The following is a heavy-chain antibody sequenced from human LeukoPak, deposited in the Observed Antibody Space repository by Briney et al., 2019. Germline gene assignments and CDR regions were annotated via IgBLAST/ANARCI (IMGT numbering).Heavy chain of an antibody. D-gene: IGHD3-10*01. V-gene: IGHV3-30*02. J-gene: IGHJ4*02. Sequence: GSLRLSCAASGFTFSTYGMHWVRQAPGKGLEWVAFIQYNGRNEYYADSVKGRFTISRDNSRNTLYLQMNSLRAEDTAVYYCGKDRVPVLWFGELLDYWGQGTLVSVSS. CDR1: GFTFSTYG. CDR3: GKDRVPVLWFGELLDY. CDR2: IQYNGRNE.